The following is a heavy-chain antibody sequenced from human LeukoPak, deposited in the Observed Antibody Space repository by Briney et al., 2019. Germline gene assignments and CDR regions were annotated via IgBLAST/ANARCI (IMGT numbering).Heavy chain of an antibody. J-gene: IGHJ4*02. CDR1: GFTFDDYG. CDR2: ISYDGSNK. Sequence: GGSLRLSCAASGFTFDDYGMSWVRQAPGKGLEWVAVISYDGSNKYYADSVKGRFTISRDNSKNTLYLQMNSLRAEDTAVYYCARDKWELLPFDYWGQGTLVTVSS. D-gene: IGHD1-26*01. CDR3: ARDKWELLPFDY. V-gene: IGHV3-30*03.